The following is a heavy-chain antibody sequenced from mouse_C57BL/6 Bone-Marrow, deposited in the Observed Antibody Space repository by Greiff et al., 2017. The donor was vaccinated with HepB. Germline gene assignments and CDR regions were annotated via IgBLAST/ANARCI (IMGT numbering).Heavy chain of an antibody. D-gene: IGHD2-5*01. CDR3: ARGRHYSNYVDY. J-gene: IGHJ2*01. Sequence: VQLVESGAELARPGASVKLSCKASGYTFTSYGISWVKQRTGQGLEWIGEIYPRSGNTYYNEKFKGKATLTADKSSSTAYMELRSLTSEDSAVYFCARGRHYSNYVDYWGQGTTLTVSS. CDR2: IYPRSGNT. CDR1: GYTFTSYG. V-gene: IGHV1-81*01.